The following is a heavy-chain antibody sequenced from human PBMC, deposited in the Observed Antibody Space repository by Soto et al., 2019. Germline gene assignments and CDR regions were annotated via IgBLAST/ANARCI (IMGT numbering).Heavy chain of an antibody. CDR3: AKARSGAQASGVDYGMAV. CDR1: GFTFSSYG. CDR2: ISYDGSNK. Sequence: QVQLVESGGGVVQPGRSLRLSCAASGFTFSSYGMHWVRQAPGKGLEWVAVISYDGSNKYYADSVKGRFTISRDNSKNPLYVQMHSLSAEDTAVYYCAKARSGAQASGVDYGMAVWGQGTTLTVSS. D-gene: IGHD2-15*01. J-gene: IGHJ6*02. V-gene: IGHV3-30*18.